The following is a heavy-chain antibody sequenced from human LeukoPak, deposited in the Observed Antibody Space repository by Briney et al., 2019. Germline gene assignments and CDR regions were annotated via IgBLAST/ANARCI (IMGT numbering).Heavy chain of an antibody. D-gene: IGHD5-18*01. CDR3: AKGGWIQLWFGDY. J-gene: IGHJ4*02. Sequence: PGRSLRLSCAASGFTFSSYGMHWVRQAPGKGLEWVAVISYDGSNKYYADSVKGRFTISRDNSKNTLYLQMNSLRAEDTAVYYCAKGGWIQLWFGDYWGQGTLVTVSS. CDR2: ISYDGSNK. V-gene: IGHV3-30*18. CDR1: GFTFSSYG.